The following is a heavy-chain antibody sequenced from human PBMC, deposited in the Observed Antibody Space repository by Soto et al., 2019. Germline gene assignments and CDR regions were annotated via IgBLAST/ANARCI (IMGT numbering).Heavy chain of an antibody. D-gene: IGHD5-12*01. Sequence: PWGSLRLSCAASGFTFSSYEMNWVRQAPGKGLEWVSYISSSGSTIYYADSVKGRFTISRDNAKNSLYLQMNSLRAEDTAVYYCAREMASNWFDPWGQGTLVTVSS. J-gene: IGHJ5*02. CDR1: GFTFSSYE. CDR2: ISSSGSTI. CDR3: AREMASNWFDP. V-gene: IGHV3-48*03.